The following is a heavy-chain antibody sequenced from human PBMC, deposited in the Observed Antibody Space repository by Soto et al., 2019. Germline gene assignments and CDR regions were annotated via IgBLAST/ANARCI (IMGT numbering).Heavy chain of an antibody. V-gene: IGHV4-34*01. J-gene: IGHJ4*02. CDR3: ARGNTPVDY. Sequence: SETLSLTCSVYGGSFSGYYWSWIRQPPGKGLEWIGEIHHSGSTYYNPSLKSRFTMSVDTSKNQFSLKLSSVTAADTAVYYCARGNTPVDYWGQGTLLTVSS. CDR2: IHHSGST. CDR1: GGSFSGYY. D-gene: IGHD2-2*02.